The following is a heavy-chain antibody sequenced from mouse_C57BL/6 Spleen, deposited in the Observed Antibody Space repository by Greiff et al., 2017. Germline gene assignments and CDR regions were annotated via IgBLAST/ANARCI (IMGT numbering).Heavy chain of an antibody. D-gene: IGHD1-1*01. CDR3: ARFSTVVGTYYFDY. CDR1: GYTFTDYN. Sequence: EVQLQQSGPELVKPGASVKMSCKASGYTFTDYNMHWVKQSPGKSLEWIGYINPNNGGTSYNQKFKGKATLTVNKSSSTAYMELRSLTSEDSAVYYCARFSTVVGTYYFDYWGQGTTLTVSS. V-gene: IGHV1-22*01. J-gene: IGHJ2*01. CDR2: INPNNGGT.